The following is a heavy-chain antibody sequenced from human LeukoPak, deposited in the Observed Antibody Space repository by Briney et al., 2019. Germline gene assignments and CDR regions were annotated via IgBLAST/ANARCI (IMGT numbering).Heavy chain of an antibody. V-gene: IGHV4-59*08. CDR3: ASRGYSYGYPFDY. D-gene: IGHD5-18*01. CDR2: IYYSGST. Sequence: KSSETLSLTCTVSGGSISSYYWSWIRQPPGKGLEWIGYIYYSGSTNYNPSLKSRVTISVDTSKNQFSLKLSSVTAADTAVYYCASRGYSYGYPFDYWGQGTLVTVSS. CDR1: GGSISSYY. J-gene: IGHJ4*02.